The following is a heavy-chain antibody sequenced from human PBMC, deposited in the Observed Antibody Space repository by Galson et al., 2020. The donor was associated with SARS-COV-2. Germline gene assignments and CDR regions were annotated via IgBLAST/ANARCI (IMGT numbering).Heavy chain of an antibody. D-gene: IGHD3-22*01. CDR2: ISGRSNHI. Sequence: GGSLRLSCAASGFTISTYNMNWVRQAPGKGLEWVASISGRSNHIYYADSVKGRFTVSRDNAKNSLNLQMSTLRAEDTAVYYCARDQAQYFDNSVDDNYEYYAMDVWGQGTTVTVSS. CDR1: GFTISTYN. CDR3: ARDQAQYFDNSVDDNYEYYAMDV. V-gene: IGHV3-21*01. J-gene: IGHJ6*02.